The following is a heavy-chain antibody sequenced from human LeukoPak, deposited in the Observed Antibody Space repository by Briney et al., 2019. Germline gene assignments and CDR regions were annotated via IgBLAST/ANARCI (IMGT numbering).Heavy chain of an antibody. CDR2: VSYDGSIK. CDR3: ASPYYYDSSGIDVFDI. V-gene: IGHV3-30-3*01. CDR1: GFTFSSYA. Sequence: PGGSLRLSCAASGFTFSSYAMYWVRQAPGKGPEWVALVSYDGSIKYYADSVKGRFTISRDNPKNTLYLQMNSLRAEDTAVYYCASPYYYDSSGIDVFDIWGQGTMVTVSS. J-gene: IGHJ3*02. D-gene: IGHD3-22*01.